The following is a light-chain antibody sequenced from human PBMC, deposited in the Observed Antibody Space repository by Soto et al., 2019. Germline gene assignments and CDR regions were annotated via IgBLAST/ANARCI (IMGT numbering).Light chain of an antibody. CDR1: NSNIGSNT. CDR3: AEWDDSLNGRV. V-gene: IGLV1-44*01. Sequence: QSVLTQPPSASGTPGQRFTISCCGSNSNIGSNTVNWYQQLPGTAPKLLIYYDNLRPSGVPDRISGSKSGTSASLAISGLQSDDEADYYCAEWDDSLNGRVFGTGTKATV. CDR2: YDN. J-gene: IGLJ1*01.